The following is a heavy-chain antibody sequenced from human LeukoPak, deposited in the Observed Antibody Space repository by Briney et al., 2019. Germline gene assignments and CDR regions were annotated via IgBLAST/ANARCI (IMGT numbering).Heavy chain of an antibody. CDR3: ARELPREVTLDY. V-gene: IGHV3-74*01. J-gene: IGHJ4*01. CDR1: EFNFFSYG. Sequence: GGSLRLSCVASEFNFFSYGMQWVRQAPGKGLVWVSRIFTNGSTTSYADSVKGRFTISRDNAKNTLYLQMNSLRAEDTAVYYCARELPREVTLDYWGQGTLVTVSP. CDR2: IFTNGSTT. D-gene: IGHD2-21*02.